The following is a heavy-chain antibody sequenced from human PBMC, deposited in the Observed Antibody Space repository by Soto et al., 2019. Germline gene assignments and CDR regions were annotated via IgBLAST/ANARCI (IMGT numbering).Heavy chain of an antibody. CDR1: GGTFSSYT. Sequence: ASVKVSCKASGGTFSSYTISWVRQAPGQGLEWMGRIIPILGIANYAQKFQGRVTITADKSTSTAYMELSSLRSEDTAVYYCARDDCGGDCRDYYYYGMDVWGQGTTVTVSS. V-gene: IGHV1-69*04. D-gene: IGHD2-21*02. CDR3: ARDDCGGDCRDYYYYGMDV. CDR2: IIPILGIA. J-gene: IGHJ6*02.